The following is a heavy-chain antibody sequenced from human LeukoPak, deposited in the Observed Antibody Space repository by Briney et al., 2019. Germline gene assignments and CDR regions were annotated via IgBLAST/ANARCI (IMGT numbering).Heavy chain of an antibody. Sequence: ASVKVSCKASGYTFTGCYMHWVRQAPGQGLEWMGRINPNSGGTNYAQKFQGRVTMTRDTSISTAYMELSRLRSDDTAVYYCARWSLGGGYAIDYWGQGTLVTVSS. D-gene: IGHD5-12*01. CDR1: GYTFTGCY. J-gene: IGHJ4*02. V-gene: IGHV1-2*06. CDR2: INPNSGGT. CDR3: ARWSLGGGYAIDY.